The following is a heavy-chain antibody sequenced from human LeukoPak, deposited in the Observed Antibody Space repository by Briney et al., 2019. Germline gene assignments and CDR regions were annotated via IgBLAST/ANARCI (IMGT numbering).Heavy chain of an antibody. CDR1: GGSISSSSYY. J-gene: IGHJ6*02. D-gene: IGHD6-13*01. CDR2: IYYSGST. V-gene: IGHV4-39*07. Sequence: PSETLSLTCTVSGGSISSSSYYWGWIRQPPGKGLEWIGSIYYSGSTNYNPSLKSRVTISVDTSKSQFSLKLSSVTAADTAVYYCARVIAATGPGSYYYGMDVWGQGTTVTVSS. CDR3: ARVIAATGPGSYYYGMDV.